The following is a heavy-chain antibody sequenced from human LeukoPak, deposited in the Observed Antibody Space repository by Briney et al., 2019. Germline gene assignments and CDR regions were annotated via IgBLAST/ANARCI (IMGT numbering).Heavy chain of an antibody. Sequence: SETLSLTCTVSGVSISSYYWSWIRQPPGKGLEWIGYIYYSGSTNYNPSLKSRVTISVDTSKNQFSLKLSSVTAADTAVYYCAREGDSSGRARFDIWGQGTMVTVSS. CDR2: IYYSGST. CDR3: AREGDSSGRARFDI. J-gene: IGHJ3*02. CDR1: GVSISSYY. D-gene: IGHD3-22*01. V-gene: IGHV4-59*12.